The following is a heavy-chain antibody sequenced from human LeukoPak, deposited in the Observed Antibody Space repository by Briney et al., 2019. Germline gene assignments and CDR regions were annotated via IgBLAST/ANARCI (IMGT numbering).Heavy chain of an antibody. CDR1: GGSISSYY. CDR3: ASLYCSGGSCCPGY. Sequence: SETLSLTCTVSGGSISSYYWSWIRQPPGKGLEWIGYIYYSGSTNYNPSLKSRVTISVDTSKNQFSLKLSSVTAADTAVYYCASLYCSGGSCCPGYWGQGTLVTVSS. CDR2: IYYSGST. D-gene: IGHD2-15*01. V-gene: IGHV4-59*01. J-gene: IGHJ4*02.